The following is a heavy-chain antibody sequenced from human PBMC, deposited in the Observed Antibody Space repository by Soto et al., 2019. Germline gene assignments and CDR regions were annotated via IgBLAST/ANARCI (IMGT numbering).Heavy chain of an antibody. Sequence: GGSLRLSCAASGFTFSSYAMSWVRQAPGKGLEWVSAISGSGGSTYYADSVKGRFTISRDNSKNTLYLQMNSLRAEDTAVYYCANSYDILTGYFDYWGQGTLVTVSS. CDR3: ANSYDILTGYFDY. CDR2: ISGSGGST. J-gene: IGHJ4*02. D-gene: IGHD3-9*01. V-gene: IGHV3-23*01. CDR1: GFTFSSYA.